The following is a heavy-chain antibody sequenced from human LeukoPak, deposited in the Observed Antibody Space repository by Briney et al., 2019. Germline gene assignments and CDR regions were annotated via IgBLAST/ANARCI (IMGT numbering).Heavy chain of an antibody. Sequence: GGSLRLSCAASGFTFSSYGMHWVRQAPGKGLEWVAVRWYDDSNKYYADSVKGRFTISRDNSKNTLYLQMNSLRAEDTAVYYCARRVIDYYFDYWGQGTLVTVSS. CDR2: RWYDDSNK. CDR1: GFTFSSYG. CDR3: ARRVIDYYFDY. D-gene: IGHD3-10*01. J-gene: IGHJ4*02. V-gene: IGHV3-33*01.